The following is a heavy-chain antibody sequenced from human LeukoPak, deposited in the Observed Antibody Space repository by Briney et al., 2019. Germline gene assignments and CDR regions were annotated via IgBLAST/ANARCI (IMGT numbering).Heavy chain of an antibody. D-gene: IGHD1-26*01. CDR1: GFSFNEYA. J-gene: IGHJ4*02. V-gene: IGHV3-33*08. CDR2: IWRDGSNK. Sequence: GGSLRLSCAASGFSFNEYAMHWVRQAPGKGLEWVAVIWRDGSNKYYADSVKGRFTVSRDNPKNTLNLQMDSLRVEDTAVYYCARHGSGRKYFDPLDYWGQGTLVTVSS. CDR3: ARHGSGRKYFDPLDY.